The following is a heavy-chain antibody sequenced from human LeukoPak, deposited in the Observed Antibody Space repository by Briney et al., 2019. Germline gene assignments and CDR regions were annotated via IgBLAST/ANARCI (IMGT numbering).Heavy chain of an antibody. Sequence: PGGSLRLSCAASGFTVSSNYMSWVRQAPGKGLEWVSVIYSGGSTYYSDSLKGRFTISRDNSKNTLYLQMNSLRAEDTAVYYCAGGLIQLWLLDYWGQGTLVTVSS. CDR2: IYSGGST. J-gene: IGHJ4*02. CDR1: GFTVSSNY. D-gene: IGHD5-18*01. V-gene: IGHV3-66*01. CDR3: AGGLIQLWLLDY.